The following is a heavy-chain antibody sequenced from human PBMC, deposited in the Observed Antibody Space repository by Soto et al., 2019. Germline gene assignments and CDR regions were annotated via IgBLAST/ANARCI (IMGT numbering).Heavy chain of an antibody. CDR1: GGSISSGGYY. J-gene: IGHJ4*02. D-gene: IGHD5-12*01. Sequence: QVQLQESGPGLVKPSQTLSLTCTVSGGSISSGGYYWSWIRPHPGNGLEWIGYIYYSGSTYYNPSLKSRVTISVDTSKNQFSLKLSSVTAADTAVYYCARGRMATIKAGAFDYWGQGTLVTVSS. V-gene: IGHV4-31*03. CDR2: IYYSGST. CDR3: ARGRMATIKAGAFDY.